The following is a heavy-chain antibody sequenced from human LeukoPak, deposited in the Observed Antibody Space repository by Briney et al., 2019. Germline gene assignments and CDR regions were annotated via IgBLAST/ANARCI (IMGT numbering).Heavy chain of an antibody. Sequence: ASVKVSCKAPGHTFTSYYMHWVRQAPGQGLEWMGWINPNSSGTNYAQNFEGRVTMTRDTSISTVYMELSSLRSDDTAVYYCARPYWSGYYNWFDPWGQGTLVTVSS. CDR3: ARPYWSGYYNWFDP. J-gene: IGHJ5*02. D-gene: IGHD3-3*01. CDR2: INPNSSGT. V-gene: IGHV1-2*02. CDR1: GHTFTSYY.